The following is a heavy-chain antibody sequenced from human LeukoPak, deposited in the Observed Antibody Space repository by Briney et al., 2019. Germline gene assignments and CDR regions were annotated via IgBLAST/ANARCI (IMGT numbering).Heavy chain of an antibody. Sequence: GASVYVSRKASVYTFTGYYMDCVRQAPGQGLEWMRWINPNSGGTNYATTLQGRVTMTRDTSISIAYMELSRLRSDDTAVYYCARDTSNYDSSIEPDYWGQGTLVTVPS. J-gene: IGHJ4*02. CDR1: VYTFTGYY. V-gene: IGHV1-2*02. D-gene: IGHD3-3*01. CDR3: ARDTSNYDSSIEPDY. CDR2: INPNSGGT.